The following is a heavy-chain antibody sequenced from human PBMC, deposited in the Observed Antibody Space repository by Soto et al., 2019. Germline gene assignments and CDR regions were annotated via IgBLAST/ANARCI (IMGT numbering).Heavy chain of an antibody. CDR3: ASGLSGNYPFDF. J-gene: IGHJ4*02. CDR1: GGSISSRSYS. Sequence: SETLSLTCTVSGGSISSRSYSWGWIRQPPGKGLEWIGSIYHSGSTYYNPSLKSRVTISVDTSKNQFSLKLTSVTAADTAVYDCASGLSGNYPFDFWAQGNLVTVSS. D-gene: IGHD1-26*01. CDR2: IYHSGST. V-gene: IGHV4-39*01.